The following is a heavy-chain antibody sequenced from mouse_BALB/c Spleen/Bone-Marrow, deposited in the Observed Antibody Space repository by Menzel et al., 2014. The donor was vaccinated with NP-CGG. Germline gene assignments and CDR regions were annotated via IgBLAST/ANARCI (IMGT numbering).Heavy chain of an antibody. CDR3: ARSRGWYFDV. Sequence: VQLQQSGAELARPGASVKLSCKASGYTFTSYWMQWIKQRPGQGLEWIGAIYPGDGDTTYTQKFKGKATLTADKSSSTAYMQLSSSASEDSAVYYCARSRGWYFDVWGAGTTVTVSS. J-gene: IGHJ1*01. CDR2: IYPGDGDT. V-gene: IGHV1-87*01. CDR1: GYTFTSYW.